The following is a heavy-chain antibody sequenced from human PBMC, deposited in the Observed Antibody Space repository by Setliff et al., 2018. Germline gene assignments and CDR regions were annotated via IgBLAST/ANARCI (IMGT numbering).Heavy chain of an antibody. CDR3: ARENRYSSGWYSYYYGMDV. D-gene: IGHD6-19*01. Sequence: NPSETLSLTCTVSGGSISSSSYYWGWIRQPPGKGLEWIGSIYYSGSTYYNPSLKSRVTISVDTSKNQFSLKVSSVTAADTVVYYCARENRYSSGWYSYYYGMDVWGQGTTVTVSS. J-gene: IGHJ6*02. V-gene: IGHV4-39*07. CDR2: IYYSGST. CDR1: GGSISSSSYY.